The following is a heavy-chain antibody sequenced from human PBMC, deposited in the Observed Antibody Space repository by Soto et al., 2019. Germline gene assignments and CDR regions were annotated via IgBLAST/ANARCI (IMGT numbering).Heavy chain of an antibody. CDR3: TRVYCSGGGCYSIDY. Sequence: QVQLVQSGAEVKKPGASVKVSCKASGYTFTSYYMHWVRQAPGQGLEWMGIINPSGGSTTYAQKFQGRVTMTRDTSTSTVYMELSSLGSEDTAVYYCTRVYCSGGGCYSIDYWGQGTLVTVSS. CDR2: INPSGGST. CDR1: GYTFTSYY. D-gene: IGHD2-15*01. V-gene: IGHV1-46*03. J-gene: IGHJ4*02.